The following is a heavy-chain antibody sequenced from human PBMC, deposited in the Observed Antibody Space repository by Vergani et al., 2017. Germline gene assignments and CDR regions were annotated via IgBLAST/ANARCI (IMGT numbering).Heavy chain of an antibody. CDR1: GYTLTELS. J-gene: IGHJ2*01. V-gene: IGHV1-24*01. Sequence: QVQLVQSGAEVKKPGASVKVSCKVSGYTLTELSMHWVRQAPGKGLEWMGGFDPEDGETIYAQNFQGRVTMTEDTSTDTAYMELSSLRAEDTAVYYCAAGVRGVWYFDLWGRGTLVTVSS. D-gene: IGHD3-10*01. CDR3: AAGVRGVWYFDL. CDR2: FDPEDGET.